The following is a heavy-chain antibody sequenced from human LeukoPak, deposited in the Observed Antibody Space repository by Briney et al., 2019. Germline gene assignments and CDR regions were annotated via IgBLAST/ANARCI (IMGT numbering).Heavy chain of an antibody. CDR1: GYSFTSYW. V-gene: IGHV5-10-1*01. J-gene: IGHJ1*01. CDR3: ARVYGDYAPEYFQH. D-gene: IGHD4-17*01. Sequence: GESLKISCKGSGYSFTSYWISWVRQMPGKGLEWMGRIDPSDSYTNYSPSFQGHVTISADESISTAYLQWSSLKASDTAMYYCARVYGDYAPEYFQHWGQGTLVTVSS. CDR2: IDPSDSYT.